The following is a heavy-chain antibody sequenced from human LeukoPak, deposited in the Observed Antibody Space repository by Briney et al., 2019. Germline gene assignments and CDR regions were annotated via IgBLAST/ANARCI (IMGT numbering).Heavy chain of an antibody. J-gene: IGHJ4*02. Sequence: GGSLRLSCAASGFTFSAYAMHWVRQAPGKGLEWVTLISYDGSNKNYADSVKGRFTISGDNSKNTLYLQMNSLRAEDTAVYYCAKALDGDYYDSSGYYSLFDYWGQGTLVTVSS. CDR2: ISYDGSNK. D-gene: IGHD3-22*01. CDR1: GFTFSAYA. CDR3: AKALDGDYYDSSGYYSLFDY. V-gene: IGHV3-30-3*01.